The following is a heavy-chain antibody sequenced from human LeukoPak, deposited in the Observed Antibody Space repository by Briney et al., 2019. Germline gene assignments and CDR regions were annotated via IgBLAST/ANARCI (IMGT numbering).Heavy chain of an antibody. CDR2: FYHSGST. J-gene: IGHJ4*02. CDR1: GYPISSGFY. V-gene: IGHV4-38-2*02. D-gene: IGHD4-11*01. CDR3: ARASYSDYVVNY. Sequence: SETLSLTCTVSGYPISSGFYWGWIRQPPGKGLEWVGTFYHSGSTHYNPSLKSRVTISVDTSKNQFSLRLSSVTVADTAVYFCARASYSDYVVNYWGQGILVTVSS.